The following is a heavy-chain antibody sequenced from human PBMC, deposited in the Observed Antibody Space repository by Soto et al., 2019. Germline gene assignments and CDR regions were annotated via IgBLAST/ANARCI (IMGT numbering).Heavy chain of an antibody. D-gene: IGHD3-22*01. V-gene: IGHV4-39*01. J-gene: IGHJ6*02. CDR2: IYYSGST. CDR3: ARHYYDSSGYYFPRMDYYYYGMDV. Sequence: SETLSLTCTVSGGSISSSSYYWGWIRQPPGKGLEWIGSIYYSGSTYYNPSLKSRVTISVDTSKNQFSLKLSSVTAADTAVYYCARHYYDSSGYYFPRMDYYYYGMDVWGQGTTVTVSS. CDR1: GGSISSSSYY.